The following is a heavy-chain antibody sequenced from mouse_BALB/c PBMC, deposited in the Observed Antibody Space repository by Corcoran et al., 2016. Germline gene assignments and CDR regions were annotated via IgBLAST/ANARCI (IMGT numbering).Heavy chain of an antibody. Sequence: QIQLVQSGPELKKPGETVKISCKASGYTFTNYGMNWVKQAPGKGLKWMGWINTYTGEPTYADDFKGRFAFSLETSASTAYLQINNLKNEDTATYFCARHYYGYVDYWGQGTTLTVSS. CDR3: ARHYYGYVDY. D-gene: IGHD1-2*01. CDR2: INTYTGEP. CDR1: GYTFTNYG. V-gene: IGHV9-3-1*01. J-gene: IGHJ2*01.